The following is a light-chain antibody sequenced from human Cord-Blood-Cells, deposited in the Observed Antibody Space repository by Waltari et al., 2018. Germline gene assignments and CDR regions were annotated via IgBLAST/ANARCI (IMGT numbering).Light chain of an antibody. CDR2: WAS. Sequence: DIVMTQSPDSLAVSLGERATINCKSSQSVLYSSNNKNYLAWYQQKPGQPPKLLIYWASTRESGVPDRFSCSGSGTDFTLTIISLQAEDVAVYYCQQYYSTPLTFGGGTKVEIK. V-gene: IGKV4-1*01. CDR3: QQYYSTPLT. CDR1: QSVLYSSNNKNY. J-gene: IGKJ4*01.